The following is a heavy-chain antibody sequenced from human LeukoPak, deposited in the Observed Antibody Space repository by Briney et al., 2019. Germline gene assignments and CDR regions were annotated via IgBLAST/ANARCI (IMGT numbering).Heavy chain of an antibody. V-gene: IGHV4-31*03. CDR1: GGSISSGGYY. J-gene: IGHJ5*02. CDR2: IYYSGST. CDR3: ARNRVGTMIVVGPNWFDP. Sequence: NPSQTLSLTCTVSGGSISSGGYYWSWIRQHPGKGLEWIGYIYYSGSTYYNPSLKSRVTISVDTSKNQFSLKLSSVTAADTAVYYCARNRVGTMIVVGPNWFDPWGQGTLVTVSS. D-gene: IGHD3-22*01.